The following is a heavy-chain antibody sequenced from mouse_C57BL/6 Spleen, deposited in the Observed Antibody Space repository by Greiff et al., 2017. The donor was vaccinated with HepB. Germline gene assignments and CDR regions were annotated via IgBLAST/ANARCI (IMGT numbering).Heavy chain of an antibody. D-gene: IGHD2-2*01. CDR3: ARGGGYDVGAMDY. CDR2: ISDGGSYT. CDR1: GFTFSSYA. J-gene: IGHJ4*01. Sequence: EVQLVESGGGLVKPGGSLKLSCAASGFTFSSYAMSWVRQTPEKRLEWVATISDGGSYTYYPDNVKGRFTISRDNAKNNLYLQMSHLKSEDTAMYYCARGGGYDVGAMDYWGQGTSVTVSS. V-gene: IGHV5-4*01.